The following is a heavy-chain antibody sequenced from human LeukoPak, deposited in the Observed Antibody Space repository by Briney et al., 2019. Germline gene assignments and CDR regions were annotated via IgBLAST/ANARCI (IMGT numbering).Heavy chain of an antibody. Sequence: ASVKVSCKASGYTFTSYDINWVRQATGQGLEWMGWMNPNSGNTGYAQKFQGRVTMTGNTSISTAYMELSSLRSEDTAVYYCAREMVDSGSYYAAMDVWGKGTTVTVSS. D-gene: IGHD1-26*01. CDR1: GYTFTSYD. V-gene: IGHV1-8*01. CDR3: AREMVDSGSYYAAMDV. CDR2: MNPNSGNT. J-gene: IGHJ6*04.